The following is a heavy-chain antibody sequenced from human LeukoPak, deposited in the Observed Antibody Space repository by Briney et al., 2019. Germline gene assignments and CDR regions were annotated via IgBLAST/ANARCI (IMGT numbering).Heavy chain of an antibody. CDR2: ISSSSSYI. J-gene: IGHJ4*02. D-gene: IGHD5-12*01. CDR1: GFTFSTYE. Sequence: GGSLRLSCAASGFTFSTYEMTWVRQSPGKGLEWVSSISSSSSYIYYADSVKGRFTISRDNAKNSLSLQMNSLRAEDTALYYCARGGAYSGYDYWGQGTLVTVSS. CDR3: ARGGAYSGYDY. V-gene: IGHV3-21*04.